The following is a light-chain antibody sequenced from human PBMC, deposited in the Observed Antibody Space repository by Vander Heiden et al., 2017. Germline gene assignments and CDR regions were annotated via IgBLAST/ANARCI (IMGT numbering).Light chain of an antibody. J-gene: IGKJ4*01. CDR2: GAS. CDR3: QQANSFPLT. V-gene: IGKV1-12*01. Sequence: DIQVTQSPSSVSASVGDTVTIACRASQPIDTWLAWYQQKPGKAPRLLISGASTLQSGVPSRFSGRGSGIDFTLTITTLQPEDFATYFCQQANSFPLTFGGGTRVEIK. CDR1: QPIDTW.